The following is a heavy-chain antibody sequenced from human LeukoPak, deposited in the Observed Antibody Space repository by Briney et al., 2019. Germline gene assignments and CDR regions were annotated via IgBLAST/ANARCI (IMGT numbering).Heavy chain of an antibody. CDR3: ARALSRDGYNSHFDY. V-gene: IGHV1-2*04. J-gene: IGHJ4*02. Sequence: RRASVKVSCKASGYTFTGYYMHWVRQAPGQGLEWMGWINPNSGGTNYAQKFQGWVTMTRDTSISTAYMELSRLRSDDTAVYYCARALSRDGYNSHFDYWGQGTLVTVSS. CDR2: INPNSGGT. D-gene: IGHD5-24*01. CDR1: GYTFTGYY.